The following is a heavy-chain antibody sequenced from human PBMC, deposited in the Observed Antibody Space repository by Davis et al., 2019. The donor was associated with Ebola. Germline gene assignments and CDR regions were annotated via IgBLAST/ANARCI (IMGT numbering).Heavy chain of an antibody. J-gene: IGHJ2*01. D-gene: IGHD4-17*01. CDR2: IYPGDSDT. Sequence: GESLKISCKGSGYSFTSYWIGWVRQMPGKGLEWMGIIYPGDSDTRYSPSFQGQVTISADKSISTAYLQWSSLKASDTAMYYCAREGGSVTRDDWYFDLWGRGTLVTVSS. CDR1: GYSFTSYW. V-gene: IGHV5-51*01. CDR3: AREGGSVTRDDWYFDL.